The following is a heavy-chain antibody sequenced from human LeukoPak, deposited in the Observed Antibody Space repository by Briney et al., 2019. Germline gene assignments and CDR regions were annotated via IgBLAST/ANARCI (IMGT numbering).Heavy chain of an antibody. CDR3: ARPLLSGSDPFDY. Sequence: SQTLSLTCTVSGGSISSGDYYWSWIRQLPGKGLEWIGYIYYSGSTYYNPSLKSRVTISVDTSKNQFSLKLSSVTAADTAVYYCARPLLSGSDPFDYWGQGTLVTVSS. J-gene: IGHJ4*02. V-gene: IGHV4-30-4*08. D-gene: IGHD3-10*01. CDR2: IYYSGST. CDR1: GGSISSGDYY.